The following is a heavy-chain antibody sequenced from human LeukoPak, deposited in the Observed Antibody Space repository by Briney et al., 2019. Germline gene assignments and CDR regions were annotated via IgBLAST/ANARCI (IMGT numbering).Heavy chain of an antibody. CDR3: AREPSGSGGYDY. V-gene: IGHV1-2*02. J-gene: IGHJ4*02. D-gene: IGHD3-10*01. CDR1: GYTFTGYY. CDR2: INPNSGGT. Sequence: ASVKVSFKASGYTFTGYYMHWMRQAPGQGLEWVGWINPNSGGTNYAQKFQGRVTVTRDTSISTDYMEISGLTSDDTALYYCAREPSGSGGYDYWGQGTLVTVSS.